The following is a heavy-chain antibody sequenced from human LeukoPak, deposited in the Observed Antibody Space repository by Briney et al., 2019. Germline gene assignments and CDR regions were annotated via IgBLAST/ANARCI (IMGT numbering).Heavy chain of an antibody. D-gene: IGHD3-22*01. CDR1: GGSVTSGTYF. V-gene: IGHV4-61*01. Sequence: PSETLSLTCTVSGGSVTSGTYFWTWIRQPPGKGLDWIGFISNSGSTNYNPSLKSRVTISRDTSKNRFSLNLNSVTAADTAVYFCARSPSGYRFDYWGQGILVTVSS. J-gene: IGHJ4*02. CDR2: ISNSGST. CDR3: ARSPSGYRFDY.